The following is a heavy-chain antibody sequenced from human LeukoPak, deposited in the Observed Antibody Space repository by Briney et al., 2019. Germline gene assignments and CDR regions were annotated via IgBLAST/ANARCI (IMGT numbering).Heavy chain of an antibody. Sequence: GGSLRLSCAASGSTFSDSYMTWIRQAPGKGLELLSYISGSSSDVNYIDSVRGRFTISRDNAKNSLYLHMNSLTVEDTAVYYCSRDPRHSDYWGQGTLVTASS. V-gene: IGHV3-11*01. CDR1: GSTFSDSY. CDR2: ISGSSSDV. CDR3: SRDPRHSDY. J-gene: IGHJ4*02.